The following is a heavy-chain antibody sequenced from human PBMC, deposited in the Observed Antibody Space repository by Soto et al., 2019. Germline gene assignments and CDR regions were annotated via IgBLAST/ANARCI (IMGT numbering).Heavy chain of an antibody. D-gene: IGHD6-13*01. V-gene: IGHV5-51*01. Sequence: GESLKISCKASGYSFTNYWIGWVRQLPGKGLEWMEIIYPADSDTIYSPSFQSQVIISADKSITTAYLQWSSLKASDTAIFYCARLQGSPGYYYGMDVWGQGTTVTVSS. CDR1: GYSFTNYW. CDR2: IYPADSDT. CDR3: ARLQGSPGYYYGMDV. J-gene: IGHJ6*02.